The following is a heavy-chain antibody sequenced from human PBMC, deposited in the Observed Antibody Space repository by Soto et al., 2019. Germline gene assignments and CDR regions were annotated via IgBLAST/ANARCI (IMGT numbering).Heavy chain of an antibody. J-gene: IGHJ6*02. CDR1: GFTFSSYA. D-gene: IGHD3-22*01. V-gene: IGHV3-21*01. CDR3: ARWDYYDSSGYILGGMDV. CDR2: ISSSSSYI. Sequence: GGSLRLSCAASGFTFSSYAMGWVRQGPGKGLEWVSSISSSSSYIYYEDSVKGRFTISRDNAKNSLYLQMNSLRAEDTAVYYCARWDYYDSSGYILGGMDVWGQGTTVTVSS.